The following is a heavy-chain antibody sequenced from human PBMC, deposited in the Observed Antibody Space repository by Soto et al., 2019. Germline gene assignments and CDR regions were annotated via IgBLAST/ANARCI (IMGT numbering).Heavy chain of an antibody. CDR2: IIPIFRTP. CDR3: ARDKDREQLGGNYYYTLDV. CDR1: GDTFDTFA. J-gene: IGHJ6*02. Sequence: QVQLVQSGAEVLKPGSSVKVSCKASGDTFDTFAISWVRQAPGQWLEWMGGIIPIFRTPDYAQKFQGRVTITAGGSTSTADMELRSLRSEDTAVYYCARDKDREQLGGNYYYTLDVWGQGTTVTVSS. D-gene: IGHD1-1*01. V-gene: IGHV1-69*12.